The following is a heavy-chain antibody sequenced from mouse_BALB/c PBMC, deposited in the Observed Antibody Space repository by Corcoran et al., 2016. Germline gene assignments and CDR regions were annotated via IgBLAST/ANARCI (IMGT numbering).Heavy chain of an antibody. CDR2: INTYTGEP. CDR3: ARSSAYYRYDRYAMDY. CDR1: GYTFTNYG. D-gene: IGHD2-14*01. Sequence: QIQLVQSGPELKKPGETVKISCKASGYTFTNYGMNWVKQAPGKGLKWMGWINTYTGEPTYADDFKGRFAFSLETSASTAYLQINNLKNEDTATYFCARSSAYYRYDRYAMDYWGQGTSVTVSS. J-gene: IGHJ4*01. V-gene: IGHV9-3-1*01.